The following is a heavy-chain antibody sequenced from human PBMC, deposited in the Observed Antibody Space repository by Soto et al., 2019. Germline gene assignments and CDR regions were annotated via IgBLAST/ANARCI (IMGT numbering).Heavy chain of an antibody. V-gene: IGHV1-69*01. D-gene: IGHD3-22*01. J-gene: IGHJ4*02. CDR3: ARDRAGYYSHFVY. CDR2: IMPFFGSG. Sequence: QVYLVQSGAEVKKPGSSVKVSCKALRGTFTNYAFSCVRQAPGQGLEWMGGIMPFFGSGNYAQKFQGRINITADESTISVYLELTSLRSEDTAVYYCARDRAGYYSHFVYWGQGTLVTVSS. CDR1: RGTFTNYA.